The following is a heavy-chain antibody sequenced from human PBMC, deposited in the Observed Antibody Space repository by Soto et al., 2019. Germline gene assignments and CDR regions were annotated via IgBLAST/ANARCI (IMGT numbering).Heavy chain of an antibody. Sequence: QVQLVQSGAEVKKPGASVKVSCKASGYTFTSYGISWVRQAPGQGLEWMGWISAYNGNTNYAQKLQGRVTMTTDTATSTGYMELRSLRSDDTAVYYSTRGSRYCDLATEEAAFDIWGQGTMVTVSS. V-gene: IGHV1-18*01. CDR2: ISAYNGNT. CDR1: GYTFTSYG. J-gene: IGHJ3*02. CDR3: TRGSRYCDLATEEAAFDI. D-gene: IGHD3-9*01.